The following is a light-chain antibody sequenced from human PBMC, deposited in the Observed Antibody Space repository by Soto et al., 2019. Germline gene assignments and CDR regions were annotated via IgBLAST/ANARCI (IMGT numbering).Light chain of an antibody. J-gene: IGKJ3*01. CDR2: DAS. Sequence: EIVLTQSPATLSLSPGERATLSCRASQSVSSYLAWYQQKPGQAPRLLIYDASNRATGIPARFSGSGSGTGFTLTISGLEPEVFAVYYCQQRSNWPPLFTFGPGTKVDIK. CDR3: QQRSNWPPLFT. CDR1: QSVSSY. V-gene: IGKV3-11*01.